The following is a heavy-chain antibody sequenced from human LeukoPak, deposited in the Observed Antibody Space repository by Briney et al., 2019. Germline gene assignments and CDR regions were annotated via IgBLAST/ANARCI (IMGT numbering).Heavy chain of an antibody. D-gene: IGHD3-22*01. CDR3: AIFYYDSSGYDAFDI. J-gene: IGHJ3*02. Sequence: VASVKVSCKASGYTFTSYGISWVPQAPGQGLEWMGWISAYNGNTNYAQKLQGRVTMTTDTSTSTAYMELRSLRSDDTAVYYCAIFYYDSSGYDAFDISGQETIVTFSS. CDR1: GYTFTSYG. V-gene: IGHV1-18*01. CDR2: ISAYNGNT.